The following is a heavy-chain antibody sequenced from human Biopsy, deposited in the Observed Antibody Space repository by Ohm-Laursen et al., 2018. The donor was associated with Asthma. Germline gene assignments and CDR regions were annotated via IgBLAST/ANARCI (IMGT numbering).Heavy chain of an antibody. CDR1: GGTFNTYV. CDR3: ARKAGSCISRTCYSLAF. Sequence: SVKVSCKSLGGTFNTYVIGWGRQAPGQGLGWLGGINSFFGTTTYPQKFQDRVTITADDSTSTVHMELSSLRSEDTAVYYCARKAGSCISRTCYSLAFWGQGTLVTVSS. V-gene: IGHV1-69*13. J-gene: IGHJ4*02. CDR2: INSFFGTT. D-gene: IGHD2-2*01.